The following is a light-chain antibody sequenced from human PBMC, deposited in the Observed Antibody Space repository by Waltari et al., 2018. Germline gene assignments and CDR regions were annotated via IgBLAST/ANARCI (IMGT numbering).Light chain of an antibody. V-gene: IGKV3-15*01. J-gene: IGKJ5*01. CDR2: DAS. Sequence: EIVMTQSPATLSVSPGERVTLSCRASKSVSSNLAWYQRKPGQAPRLLIFDASTRATSVPGRFSGSGSGTEFTLTISSLQSEDSAVYYCQQYNRWPPITFGQGTRLEVK. CDR3: QQYNRWPPIT. CDR1: KSVSSN.